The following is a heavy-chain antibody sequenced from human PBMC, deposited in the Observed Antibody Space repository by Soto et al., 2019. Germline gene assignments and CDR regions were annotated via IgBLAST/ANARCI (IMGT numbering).Heavy chain of an antibody. CDR1: GLSFSSYA. J-gene: IGHJ4*02. Sequence: EVQVLESGGGLAQPGRSLRLSCAVSGLSFSSYAMTWVRQSPGKGLVWVSSISRSGNSTYSADSVRGRFIISRDNSKNTLYLQMNSLRAEDTAVYYCAKDEKILDWVPTSYYSAFWRQGALVTVSS. CDR2: ISRSGNST. V-gene: IGHV3-23*01. CDR3: AKDEKILDWVPTSYYSAF. D-gene: IGHD2-2*01.